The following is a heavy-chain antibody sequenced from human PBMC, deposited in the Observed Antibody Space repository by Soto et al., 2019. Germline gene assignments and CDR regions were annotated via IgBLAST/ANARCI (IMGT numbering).Heavy chain of an antibody. CDR1: GFTFTSSA. CDR2: IVVGSGNT. J-gene: IGHJ4*02. Sequence: GASVKVSCKASGFTFTSSAVQWVRQARGQRLEWIGWIVVGSGNTNYAQKFQERVTITRDMSTSTAYMELSSLRSEDTAVYYCAAELVEMATIEYFDYWGQGTLVTVSS. V-gene: IGHV1-58*01. CDR3: AAELVEMATIEYFDY. D-gene: IGHD5-12*01.